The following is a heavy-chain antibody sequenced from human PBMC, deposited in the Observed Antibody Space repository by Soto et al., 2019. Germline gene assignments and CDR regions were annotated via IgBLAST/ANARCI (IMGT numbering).Heavy chain of an antibody. V-gene: IGHV4-59*08. D-gene: IGHD7-27*01. CDR1: GGSISSYY. Sequence: SETLSLTCTVPGGSISSYYWSLIRQPPGKGLEWIGYIYYSGSTNYNPSLKSRVTISVDTSKNQFSLKLSSVTAADTAVYYCARRWGRTFDYWGQGTLVTSPQ. CDR2: IYYSGST. J-gene: IGHJ4*02. CDR3: ARRWGRTFDY.